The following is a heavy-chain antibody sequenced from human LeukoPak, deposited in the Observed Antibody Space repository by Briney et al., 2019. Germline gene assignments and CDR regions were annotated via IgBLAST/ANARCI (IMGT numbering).Heavy chain of an antibody. V-gene: IGHV3-21*01. CDR2: ISSSSSYI. CDR1: GFTFSSYS. J-gene: IGHJ4*02. CDR3: VRAGGSSWSDF. Sequence: GGSLRLSCAASGFTFSSYSMNWVRQAPGKGLEWVSSISSSSSYIYYADSVKGRFTISRDNAKNSLYLQMNSLRAEDTAVYYCVRAGGSSWSDFWGQGTLVTVSS. D-gene: IGHD6-13*01.